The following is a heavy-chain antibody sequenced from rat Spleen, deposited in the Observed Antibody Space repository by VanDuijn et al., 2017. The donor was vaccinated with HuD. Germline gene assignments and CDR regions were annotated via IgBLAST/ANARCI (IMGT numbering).Heavy chain of an antibody. D-gene: IGHD1-12*02. CDR3: ATDTFYDGTYYPGGFDY. CDR1: GFILSSFA. J-gene: IGHJ2*01. CDR2: ISTGGGNT. Sequence: EVQLVESGGGLVQPGRSLKLSCAASGFILSSFAMAWVRQAPKKGLEWVASISTGGGNTYYRDSVKGRFTISRDNAKSTLYLQLDSLRSEDTATYYCATDTFYDGTYYPGGFDYWGQGVMVTVSS. V-gene: IGHV5-25*01.